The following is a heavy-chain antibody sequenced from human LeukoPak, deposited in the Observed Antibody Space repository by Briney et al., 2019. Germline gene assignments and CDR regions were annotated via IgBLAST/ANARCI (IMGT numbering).Heavy chain of an antibody. CDR1: GSSISTYY. D-gene: IGHD5-18*01. CDR2: IDYSGNT. J-gene: IGHJ4*02. Sequence: KPSETLSLTCTVSGSSISTYYWSWIRQPPGKGLEWIGYIDYSGNTNYNPSLKSRVTISVDTSKNQFSLKLTSVTAADTAVYYCARAPIPGYGHYYFDYWGQGTLVTVSS. CDR3: ARAPIPGYGHYYFDY. V-gene: IGHV4-59*08.